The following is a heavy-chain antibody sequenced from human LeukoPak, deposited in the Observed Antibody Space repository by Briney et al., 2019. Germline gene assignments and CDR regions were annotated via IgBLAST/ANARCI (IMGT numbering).Heavy chain of an antibody. CDR2: IRSKAYGGTT. CDR3: TRARYSSSSGVYYFDY. D-gene: IGHD6-6*01. Sequence: GGSLRLSCTASGFTFGDYAMSWVRQAPGKGLECVGFIRSKAYGGTTEYAASVKGRFTISRDDSKSIAYLQMNSLKTEDTAVYYCTRARYSSSSGVYYFDYWGQGTLITVSS. V-gene: IGHV3-49*04. CDR1: GFTFGDYA. J-gene: IGHJ4*02.